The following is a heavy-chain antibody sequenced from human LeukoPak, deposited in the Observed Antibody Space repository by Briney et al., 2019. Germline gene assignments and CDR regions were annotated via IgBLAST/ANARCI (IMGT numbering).Heavy chain of an antibody. J-gene: IGHJ4*02. V-gene: IGHV3-74*01. D-gene: IGHD1-14*01. Sequence: GGSLRLSRAASGFTFSSYWMHWVRQVPGKGLVWVARINPGGSSITYADSVKGRFTISRDNAKNTLYLQMDSLRAEDTGVYYCARSNQADDYWGQGTPVTVSS. CDR1: GFTFSSYW. CDR3: ARSNQADDY. CDR2: INPGGSSI.